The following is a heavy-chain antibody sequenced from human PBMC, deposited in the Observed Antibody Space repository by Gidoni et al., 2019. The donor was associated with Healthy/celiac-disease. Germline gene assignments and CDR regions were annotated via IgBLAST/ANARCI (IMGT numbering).Heavy chain of an antibody. CDR2: ISSSGSTI. J-gene: IGHJ6*02. Sequence: QVQLVESGGGLVKPGGSLRLSCAASGFTFSDYYMSWIRQAPGKGLAWVSYISSSGSTIYYADSGKGRFTISRDNAKNSLYLQMNSLRAEDTAVYYCARDYRPDSSGWYTHQYYYYGMDVWGQGTTVTVSS. CDR1: GFTFSDYY. CDR3: ARDYRPDSSGWYTHQYYYYGMDV. V-gene: IGHV3-11*01. D-gene: IGHD6-19*01.